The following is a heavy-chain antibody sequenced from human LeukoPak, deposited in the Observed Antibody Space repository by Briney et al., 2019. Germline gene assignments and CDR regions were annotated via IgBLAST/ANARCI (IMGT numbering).Heavy chain of an antibody. J-gene: IGHJ6*02. CDR1: GFTFSSYA. CDR2: ISNDGTYK. Sequence: GGSLRLSCAASGFTFSSYAMHWVRQAPDKGLEYVAVISNDGTYKYYGDSVKGRFTISRDNAKNTLYPPMNSLRAEDTAVYYCARRFSGSYYKPSSGMDVWGQGTTVTVSS. V-gene: IGHV3-30*04. CDR3: ARRFSGSYYKPSSGMDV. D-gene: IGHD3-10*01.